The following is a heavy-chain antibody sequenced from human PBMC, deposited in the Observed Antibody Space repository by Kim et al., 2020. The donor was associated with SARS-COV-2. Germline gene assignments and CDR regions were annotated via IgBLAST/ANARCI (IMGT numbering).Heavy chain of an antibody. CDR3: ARDSGYCSSTSCYGIDY. D-gene: IGHD2-2*01. J-gene: IGHJ4*02. CDR1: GGSISSGGYY. Sequence: SETLSLTCTVSGGSISSGGYYWSWIRQHPGKGLEWIGYIYYSGSTYYNPSLKSRVTISVDTSKNQFSLKLSSVTAADTAVYYCARDSGYCSSTSCYGIDYWGQGTLVTVSS. CDR2: IYYSGST. V-gene: IGHV4-31*03.